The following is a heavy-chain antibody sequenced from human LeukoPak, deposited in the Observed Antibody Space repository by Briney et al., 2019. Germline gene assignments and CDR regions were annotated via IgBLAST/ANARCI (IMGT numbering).Heavy chain of an antibody. V-gene: IGHV3-74*01. CDR2: INPDGRTT. CDR3: ARGDGNFWGLPH. CDR1: GFTFSSYW. Sequence: PGGSLRLSCEASGFTFSSYWMHWVRQVPGKGPVWVSRINPDGRTTNYADSVKGRFTISRDNAKNMLYVQMNSLSAEDTAVYYCARGDGNFWGLPHWGRGTLVTVSS. J-gene: IGHJ4*02. D-gene: IGHD1-7*01.